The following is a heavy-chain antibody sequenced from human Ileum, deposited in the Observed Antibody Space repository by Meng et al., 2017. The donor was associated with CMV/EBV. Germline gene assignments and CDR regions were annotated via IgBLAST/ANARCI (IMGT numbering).Heavy chain of an antibody. J-gene: IGHJ4*02. CDR1: GGTFSSYA. D-gene: IGHD3-3*01. Sequence: SVKVSCKASGGTFSSYAISWVRQAPGQGREWMGGIIPIFGTANYAQKFQGRVTITTDESTSTAYMELSSLRSEDTAVYYCAGSYDFWSFWVYWGQGTLVTVSS. V-gene: IGHV1-69*05. CDR3: AGSYDFWSFWVY. CDR2: IIPIFGTA.